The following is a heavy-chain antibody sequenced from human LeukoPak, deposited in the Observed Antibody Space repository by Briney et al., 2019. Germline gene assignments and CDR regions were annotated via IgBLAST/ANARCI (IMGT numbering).Heavy chain of an antibody. Sequence: PGRSLRLSCGASGFTFSCHGMLWLRQAPGKGREGGAVISYDGRKLYSAVPVKGRFTISRDNSKNTLYLQMNSLRAEHTAVYYCAKAGFDDSSVYYPYFDYWGQGTPVTVSS. CDR1: GFTFSCHG. J-gene: IGHJ4*02. CDR3: AKAGFDDSSVYYPYFDY. CDR2: ISYDGRKL. D-gene: IGHD3-22*01. V-gene: IGHV3-30*18.